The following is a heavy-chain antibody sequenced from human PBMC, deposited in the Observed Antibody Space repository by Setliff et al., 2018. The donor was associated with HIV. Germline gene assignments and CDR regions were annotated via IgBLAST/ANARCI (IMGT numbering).Heavy chain of an antibody. CDR1: GGSITSNTYY. CDR2: IHYHGNK. J-gene: IGHJ5*02. Sequence: SETLSLTCTVSGGSITSNTYYWGWIRQPPGKGLEWIGTIHYHGNKNLNPSLKSRVTISVDTSKNQFSLNLTSVSAADTALYYCARHPAAAAGTVSWGQGIQVTVSS. D-gene: IGHD6-13*01. CDR3: ARHPAAAAGTVS. V-gene: IGHV4-39*01.